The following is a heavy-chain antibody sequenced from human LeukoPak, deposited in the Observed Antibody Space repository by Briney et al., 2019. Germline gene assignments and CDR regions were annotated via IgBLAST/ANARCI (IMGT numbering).Heavy chain of an antibody. Sequence: GGSLRLSCAASGFTFDDYGMSWVRQAPGKGLEWVSGINWNGGSTGYADSVKGRFTISRDNAKNSLYLQMNSLRAEDTALYYCAREPTSGYSSSWYGGYYYMDVWGKGTTVTVSS. CDR3: AREPTSGYSSSWYGGYYYMDV. D-gene: IGHD6-13*01. CDR2: INWNGGST. J-gene: IGHJ6*03. CDR1: GFTFDDYG. V-gene: IGHV3-20*04.